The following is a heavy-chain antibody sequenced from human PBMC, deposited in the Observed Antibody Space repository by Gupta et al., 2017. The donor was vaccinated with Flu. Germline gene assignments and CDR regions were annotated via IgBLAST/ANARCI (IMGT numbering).Heavy chain of an antibody. V-gene: IGHV3-9*01. CDR2: ISGNSANI. CDR3: AKGLVRVRAIRNYCMDV. J-gene: IGHJ6*02. Sequence: PGQVLGWVSSISGNSANISYSDSVKGRFTISRDNAKNSLYLQMNNLRPEDTAIYYCAKGLVRVRAIRNYCMDVWGQGTTVTVS. D-gene: IGHD1-26*01.